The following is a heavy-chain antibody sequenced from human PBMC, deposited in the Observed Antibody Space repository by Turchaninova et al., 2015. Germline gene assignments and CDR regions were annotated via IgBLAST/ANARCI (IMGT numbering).Heavy chain of an antibody. V-gene: IGHV1-69*04. CDR2: IIPILGIA. CDR1: GGTFSSYA. D-gene: IGHD1-26*01. CDR3: ARDIGGWEPADY. J-gene: IGHJ4*02. Sequence: QVQLVQSGVEGNKPGSPVKCSCKASGGTFSSYAISRVRQAPGQGLEWMGRIIPILGIANYAQKFQGRVTITADKSTSTAYMELSSLRSEDTAVYYCARDIGGWEPADYWGQGTLVTVSS.